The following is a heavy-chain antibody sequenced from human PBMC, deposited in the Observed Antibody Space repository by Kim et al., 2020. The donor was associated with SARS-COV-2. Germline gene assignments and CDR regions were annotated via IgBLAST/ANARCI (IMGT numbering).Heavy chain of an antibody. CDR3: AKASGYHYYYAMDV. Sequence: GGSLRLSCAASKFTFSSYAMSWVRQAPGRGLEWVSGISGSGGSTKYADSVKGRLTISRDNSKKTLYLQMNSLRAEDTAVYYCAKASGYHYYYAMDVWGQGTTVTVSS. J-gene: IGHJ6*02. CDR1: KFTFSSYA. CDR2: ISGSGGST. V-gene: IGHV3-23*01.